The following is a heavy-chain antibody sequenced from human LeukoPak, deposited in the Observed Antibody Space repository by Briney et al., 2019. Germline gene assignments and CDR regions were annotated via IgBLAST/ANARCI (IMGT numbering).Heavy chain of an antibody. D-gene: IGHD3-10*01. CDR2: IRQDGSAK. CDR3: ARDLYASGSHDY. Sequence: PGGSLRLSCAASGFTFSNYWMTWVRQAPGKGLEWVGNIRQDGSAKHYVDSVKGRFTISRDNDKNSLYLQMNSLRVDDTAVYYCARDLYASGSHDYWDQGTLVTVS. V-gene: IGHV3-7*04. CDR1: GFTFSNYW. J-gene: IGHJ4*02.